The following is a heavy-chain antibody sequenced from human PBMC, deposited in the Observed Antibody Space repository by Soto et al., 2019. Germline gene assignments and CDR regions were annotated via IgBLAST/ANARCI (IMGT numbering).Heavy chain of an antibody. CDR1: GGSISSSNW. J-gene: IGHJ6*02. Sequence: QVQLQESGPGLVKPSGTLSLTCAVSGGSISSSNWWSWVRQPPGKGLEWIGDIYHSGSTNYNPSLKRRFTISVEKSPDQFSLKLSSATAADTAVYYCARDRRAPYGMDVWGQGTTVTVSS. V-gene: IGHV4-4*02. CDR3: ARDRRAPYGMDV. CDR2: IYHSGST.